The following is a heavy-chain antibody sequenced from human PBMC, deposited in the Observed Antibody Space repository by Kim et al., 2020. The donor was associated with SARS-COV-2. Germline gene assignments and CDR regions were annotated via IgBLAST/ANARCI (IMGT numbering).Heavy chain of an antibody. CDR2: FDPEDGET. Sequence: ASVKVSCKVSGYTLTELSMHWVRLAPGKGLEWMGGFDPEDGETIYAQKFQGRVTMTEDTSTDTAYMELSSLRSEDTAVYYCATDLPRKADPVFCMDVWGQGTTVTVSS. CDR3: ATDLPRKADPVFCMDV. J-gene: IGHJ6*02. CDR1: GYTLTELS. D-gene: IGHD6-13*01. V-gene: IGHV1-24*01.